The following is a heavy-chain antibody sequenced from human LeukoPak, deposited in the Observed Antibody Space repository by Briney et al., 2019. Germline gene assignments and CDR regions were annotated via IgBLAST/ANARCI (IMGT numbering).Heavy chain of an antibody. D-gene: IGHD5-18*01. Sequence: PGGSLRLSCAASGFTFSSYAMHWVRQAPGKGLEWVAVISYDGSNKYYRDSVKGRFTISRDNSKNTLYLQMNSLRAEDTAVYYCARGGGLMNSYGNRNFDYWGQGTLVTVSS. J-gene: IGHJ4*02. V-gene: IGHV3-30*14. CDR1: GFTFSSYA. CDR3: ARGGGLMNSYGNRNFDY. CDR2: ISYDGSNK.